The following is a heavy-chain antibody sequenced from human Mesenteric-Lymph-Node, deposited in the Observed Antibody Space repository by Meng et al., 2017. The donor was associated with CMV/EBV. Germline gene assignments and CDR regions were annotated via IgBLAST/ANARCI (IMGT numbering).Heavy chain of an antibody. CDR1: GFTFNDYY. CDR3: AKSACSSATCYTVYFDY. J-gene: IGHJ4*02. V-gene: IGHV3-11*01. D-gene: IGHD2-2*01. CDR2: ISSTGTTI. Sequence: GESLKISCAASGFTFNDYYMSWIRQAPGKGLEWVSYISSTGTTIYYGDSVKGRFTISRDNAKNSLYLQMNSLRAEDTAVYYCAKSACSSATCYTVYFDYWGQGTLVTVSS.